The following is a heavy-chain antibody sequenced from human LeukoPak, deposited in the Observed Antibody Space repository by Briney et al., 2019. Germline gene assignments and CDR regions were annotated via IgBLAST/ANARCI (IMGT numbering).Heavy chain of an antibody. Sequence: SVRVSCKASGGTLSSYAISWVRQAPGQGLEWMGRIIPIFGTANYAQKFQGRVTITTDESTSTAYMELSSLRSEDTAVYYCATVAFRYYDILTGYYRNMDVWGKGTTVTVSS. CDR1: GGTLSSYA. CDR2: IIPIFGTA. D-gene: IGHD3-9*01. V-gene: IGHV1-69*05. J-gene: IGHJ6*03. CDR3: ATVAFRYYDILTGYYRNMDV.